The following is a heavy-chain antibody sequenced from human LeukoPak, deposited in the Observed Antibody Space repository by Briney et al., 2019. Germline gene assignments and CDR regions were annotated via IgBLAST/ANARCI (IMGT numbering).Heavy chain of an antibody. J-gene: IGHJ3*02. CDR1: GFTFSAYA. CDR2: IRSGGGSA. D-gene: IGHD4-17*01. V-gene: IGHV3-23*01. Sequence: GGSLRLYCTASGFTFSAYAMMWVRPAPGQGPEWVSAIRSGGGSAFYADSVKGPFTISRDNSKYTLFLQMTSLRAEDTAVYYCARDPNGDYIGAFDMWGPGTMVTVSS. CDR3: ARDPNGDYIGAFDM.